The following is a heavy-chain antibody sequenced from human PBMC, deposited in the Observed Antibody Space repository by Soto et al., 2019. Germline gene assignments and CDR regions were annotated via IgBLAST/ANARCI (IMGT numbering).Heavy chain of an antibody. CDR1: EFTFSNYA. J-gene: IGHJ4*02. CDR3: AKNPGYYYDSTGYHFDY. D-gene: IGHD3-22*01. CDR2: ISYGGGTT. Sequence: GGSLRLSCATSEFTFSNYAMSWVRQAPGKGLEWVSAISYGGGTTYYADSVKGRFTISRDNSKNTLYLQMNSLRAEDTAVYYCAKNPGYYYDSTGYHFDYWGQGTLVTVSS. V-gene: IGHV3-23*01.